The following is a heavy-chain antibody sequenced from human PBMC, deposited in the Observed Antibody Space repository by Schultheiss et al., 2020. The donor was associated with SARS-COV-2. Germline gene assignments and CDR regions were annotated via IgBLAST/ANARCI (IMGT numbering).Heavy chain of an antibody. D-gene: IGHD2-2*01. V-gene: IGHV4-39*07. CDR2: IYHSGST. CDR1: GGSISSGSYY. J-gene: IGHJ6*02. Sequence: SETLSLTCTVSGGSISSGSYYWSWIRQPPGKGLEWIGSIYHSGSTYYNPSLKSRVTILIDTSKNQFSLKLSSVTAADTAVYYCATLGYCSSTSCHYYYYGMDVWGQGTTVTVSS. CDR3: ATLGYCSSTSCHYYYYGMDV.